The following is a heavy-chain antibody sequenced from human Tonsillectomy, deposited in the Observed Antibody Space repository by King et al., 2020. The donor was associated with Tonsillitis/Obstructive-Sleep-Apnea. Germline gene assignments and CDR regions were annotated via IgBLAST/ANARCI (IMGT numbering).Heavy chain of an antibody. Sequence: QLVQSGAEVKKPGASVKVSCKASGYTFTSYYMHWVRQAPGQGLEWMGIINPSGGSTSYAQKFQGRVTMTRDTSTSTVYMELSRLRSEDTAVYYFARGGLRFLEWLSLFDYWGQGTLVTVSS. CDR1: GYTFTSYY. D-gene: IGHD3-3*01. V-gene: IGHV1-46*01. CDR2: INPSGGST. J-gene: IGHJ4*02. CDR3: ARGGLRFLEWLSLFDY.